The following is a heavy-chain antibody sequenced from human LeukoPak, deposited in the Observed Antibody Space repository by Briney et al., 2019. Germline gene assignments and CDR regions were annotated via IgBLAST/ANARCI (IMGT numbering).Heavy chain of an antibody. Sequence: ASVKVSCKASGYTFTGYYMHWVRQAPGQGLEWMGWINPNSGGTNYAQKFQGRVTMTRDTSISTAYMELSRLRSDDTAVYYCARDIPTLYDSSGYYYVWWGTSIDYWGQGTLVTASS. J-gene: IGHJ4*02. V-gene: IGHV1-2*02. CDR3: ARDIPTLYDSSGYYYVWWGTSIDY. D-gene: IGHD3-22*01. CDR1: GYTFTGYY. CDR2: INPNSGGT.